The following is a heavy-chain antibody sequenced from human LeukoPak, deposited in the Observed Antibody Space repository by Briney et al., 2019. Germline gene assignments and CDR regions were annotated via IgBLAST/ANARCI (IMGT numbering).Heavy chain of an antibody. J-gene: IGHJ3*01. CDR3: ARENWDYCSGHACYGVFDL. Sequence: GGSLRLSCAASGFTFSHYGMPWVRLAPGQGMEWVSAIWYDGSKAYSADSVKGRFTISRDNSKNTLNLQMNSLTGEDTAVYYCARENWDYCSGHACYGVFDLWGQGTMVTVSA. CDR2: IWYDGSKA. CDR1: GFTFSHYG. D-gene: IGHD6-25*01. V-gene: IGHV3-33*01.